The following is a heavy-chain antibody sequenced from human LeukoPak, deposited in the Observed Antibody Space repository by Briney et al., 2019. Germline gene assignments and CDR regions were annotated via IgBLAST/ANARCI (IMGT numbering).Heavy chain of an antibody. V-gene: IGHV4-59*01. CDR1: GGSISSYY. CDR2: IYYSGST. Sequence: SETLSLTCTVSGGSISSYYWSWIRQPPGKGLEWIGYIYYSGSTNYNPSLKSRVTISVDTSKNQFSLKLSSVTAADTAVYYCARDLEGYRSGGSCYSHWFDPWGQGTLVTVSS. J-gene: IGHJ5*02. CDR3: ARDLEGYRSGGSCYSHWFDP. D-gene: IGHD2-15*01.